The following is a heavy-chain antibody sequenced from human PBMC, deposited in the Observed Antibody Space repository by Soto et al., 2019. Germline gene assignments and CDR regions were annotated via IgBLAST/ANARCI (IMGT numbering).Heavy chain of an antibody. CDR2: ISSSGSTI. D-gene: IGHD6-13*01. V-gene: IGHV3-11*01. Sequence: PGGSLRLSCAASGFTFSDYYMSWIRQAPGKGLEWVSYISSSGSTIYYADSVKGRFTISRDSAKNSLYLQMNSLRAEDTAVYYCARDPGIAKYYFDYWGQGTLVTVSS. CDR1: GFTFSDYY. J-gene: IGHJ4*02. CDR3: ARDPGIAKYYFDY.